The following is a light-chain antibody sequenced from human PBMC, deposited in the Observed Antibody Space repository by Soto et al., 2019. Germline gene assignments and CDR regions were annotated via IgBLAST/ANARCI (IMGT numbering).Light chain of an antibody. Sequence: DIQMTQSPSSLSASVGDRVTITCRASQSIFNYLNWYQQKPAKAPKLLIFATSNLQSGVQSRFSGSGSGTEFTLTISSLQLEDFATYSCQHSSLSPWTFGQGTKVEIK. CDR2: ATS. CDR1: QSIFNY. J-gene: IGKJ1*01. V-gene: IGKV1-39*01. CDR3: QHSSLSPWT.